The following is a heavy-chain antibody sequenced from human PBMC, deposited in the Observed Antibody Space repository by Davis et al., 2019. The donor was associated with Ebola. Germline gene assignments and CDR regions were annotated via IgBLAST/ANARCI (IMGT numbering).Heavy chain of an antibody. CDR3: ARATNDYGDYEVSWFDP. D-gene: IGHD4-17*01. V-gene: IGHV4-34*09. CDR2: IYYSGST. CDR1: GGSFSGYY. Sequence: SETLSLTCAVYGGSFSGYYWSWIRQPPGKGLEWIGYIYYSGSTYYNPSLKSRVTISVDTSKNQFSLKLSSVTAADTAVYYCARATNDYGDYEVSWFDPWGQGTQVTVSS. J-gene: IGHJ5*02.